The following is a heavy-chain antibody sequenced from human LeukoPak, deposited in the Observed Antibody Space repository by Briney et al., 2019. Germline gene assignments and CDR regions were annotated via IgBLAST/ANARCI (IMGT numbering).Heavy chain of an antibody. Sequence: PGGSLRLSCAASGFTFDDYGIGWVRQAPGKGLEWVSGINWNGGSTDYADSVKGRFTISRDNAKNSVYLQMSSLRVEDTAIYHCVLTSGSGSYRGYLNYWGQGTLVTVSS. J-gene: IGHJ4*02. CDR2: INWNGGST. D-gene: IGHD3-10*01. CDR1: GFTFDDYG. CDR3: VLTSGSGSYRGYLNY. V-gene: IGHV3-20*01.